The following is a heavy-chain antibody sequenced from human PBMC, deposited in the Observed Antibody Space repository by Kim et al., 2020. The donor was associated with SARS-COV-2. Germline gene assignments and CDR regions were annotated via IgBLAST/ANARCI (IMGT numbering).Heavy chain of an antibody. CDR3: ARDSGGGYGWFDP. D-gene: IGHD5-12*01. Sequence: SETLSLTCTVSGASISSSYWSWIRQPPGKGPEWIGYIYYSGTTNYNPSLKSRVTISVDTSKSQFSLKLTSVTAADTAIYYCARDSGGGYGWFDPWGQGTLVTVFS. CDR2: IYYSGTT. J-gene: IGHJ5*02. V-gene: IGHV4-59*01. CDR1: GASISSSY.